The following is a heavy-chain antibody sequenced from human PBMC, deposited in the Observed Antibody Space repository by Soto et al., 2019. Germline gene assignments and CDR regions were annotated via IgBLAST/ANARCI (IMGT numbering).Heavy chain of an antibody. J-gene: IGHJ5*02. CDR3: ARQDTTLNWFDP. D-gene: IGHD1-26*01. CDR1: GGSISSSSYY. CDR2: TYGRGST. Sequence: QLQLQESGPGLGKPSETLSLTCTVSGGSISSSSYYWGWIRQPPGKGLEWIGSTYGRGSTYYNPSLKSRVTISVDMSKNQFSLKLRSVTAADTAVYYCARQDTTLNWFDPWGQGTLVTVSS. V-gene: IGHV4-39*01.